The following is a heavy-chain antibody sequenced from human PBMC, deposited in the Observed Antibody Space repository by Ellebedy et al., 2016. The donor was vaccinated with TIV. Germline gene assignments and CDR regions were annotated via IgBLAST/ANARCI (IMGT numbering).Heavy chain of an antibody. CDR3: ARSSFGNGYYGSIDY. J-gene: IGHJ4*02. V-gene: IGHV1-46*01. Sequence: AASVKVSCKASGYTFTNYYMHWVRQAPGQGLEWMGKINPSGGSTSNAHHLQGRISMTRDTSTSTVYMELSSLRSEDTVMYYCARSSFGNGYYGSIDYWGQGTLVTVSS. D-gene: IGHD3-3*01. CDR1: GYTFTNYY. CDR2: INPSGGST.